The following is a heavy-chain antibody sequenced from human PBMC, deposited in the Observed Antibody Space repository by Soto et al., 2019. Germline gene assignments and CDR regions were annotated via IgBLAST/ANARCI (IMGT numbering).Heavy chain of an antibody. J-gene: IGHJ6*02. D-gene: IGHD3-10*01. CDR1: GGSVRSGNHF. V-gene: IGHV4-61*01. CDR3: ARGGEPLGYYGLDV. Sequence: SETLSLTCSVSGGSVRSGNHFWNWIRQPPGRRLEWLGHMYYTGVTNYNPSLKSRVSMSVDTSKNQFSLKLTSLTAADTAVYYCARGGEPLGYYGLDVWGQGITVTVSS. CDR2: MYYTGVT.